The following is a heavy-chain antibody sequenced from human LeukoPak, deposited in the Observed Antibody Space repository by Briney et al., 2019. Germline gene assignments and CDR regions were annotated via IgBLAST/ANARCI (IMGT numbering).Heavy chain of an antibody. CDR2: IYYSGST. V-gene: IGHV4-59*01. CDR1: GGSISSYY. Sequence: SETLSFTCTVSGGSISSYYWSWIRQPPGNGLEWIGYIYYSGSTNYNPSLKSRVTISVDTSKNQFSLKLSSVTAADTAVYYCARVGSAAIPYGMDVWGQGTTVTVSS. J-gene: IGHJ6*02. D-gene: IGHD2-2*01. CDR3: ARVGSAAIPYGMDV.